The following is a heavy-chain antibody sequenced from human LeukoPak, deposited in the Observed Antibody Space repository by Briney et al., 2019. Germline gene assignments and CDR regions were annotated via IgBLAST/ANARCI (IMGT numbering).Heavy chain of an antibody. CDR3: ARPYYYSSLVDP. D-gene: IGHD3-22*01. J-gene: IGHJ5*02. V-gene: IGHV4-39*01. Sequence: PSETLSLTCTVSGGSISSSSYYWGWVRQPPGKGLEWIGSIYYSGSTYYNPSLKSRVTISVDTSKNQFSLKLSSVTAADTAVYYCARPYYYSSLVDPWGQGTLVTVSS. CDR2: IYYSGST. CDR1: GGSISSSSYY.